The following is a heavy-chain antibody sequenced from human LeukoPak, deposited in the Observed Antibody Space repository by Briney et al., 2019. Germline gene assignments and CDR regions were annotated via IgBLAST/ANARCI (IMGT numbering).Heavy chain of an antibody. CDR2: IYPGDSDD. J-gene: IGHJ3*02. CDR1: GYSFTSYW. Sequence: GESLKISCKGSGYSFTSYWIGWVRQMPGKGLEWMGIIYPGDSDDRYSPSFQGQVTISVEKSISTAYLQWSSLKASDTAMYYCARVGPKAAAAQGAFDIWGQGTRVTVSS. D-gene: IGHD6-13*01. CDR3: ARVGPKAAAAQGAFDI. V-gene: IGHV5-51*01.